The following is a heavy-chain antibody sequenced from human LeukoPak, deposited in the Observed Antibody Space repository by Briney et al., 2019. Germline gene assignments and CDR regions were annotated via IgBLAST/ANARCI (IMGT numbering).Heavy chain of an antibody. Sequence: FETLSLTCAVYGGSFSGYYWSWIRQPPGKGLEWIGEINHSGSTNYNPSLKSRVTISVDTSKNQFSLKLSSVTAADTAVYYCARGRLRWRYFDYWGQGTLVTVSS. D-gene: IGHD4-23*01. CDR3: ARGRLRWRYFDY. CDR2: INHSGST. CDR1: GGSFSGYY. J-gene: IGHJ4*02. V-gene: IGHV4-34*01.